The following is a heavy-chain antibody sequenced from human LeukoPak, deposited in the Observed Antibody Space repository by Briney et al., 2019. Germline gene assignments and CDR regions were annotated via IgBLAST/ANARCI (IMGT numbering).Heavy chain of an antibody. CDR3: ASFACSGGSCRLDY. CDR1: GCSLSSSNW. D-gene: IGHD2-15*01. J-gene: IGHJ4*02. V-gene: IGHV4-4*02. CDR2: INHSGST. Sequence: SGTLSLTCAVSGCSLSSSNWLNLVRQTPGKGLEWIGEINHSGSTNYNPSLKSRVTISVDTSKNQFSLQLNFVTAADTAVYYCASFACSGGSCRLDYWGQGTLVTVSS.